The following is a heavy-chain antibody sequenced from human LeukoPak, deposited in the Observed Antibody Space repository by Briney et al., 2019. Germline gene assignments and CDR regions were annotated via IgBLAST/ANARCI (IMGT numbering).Heavy chain of an antibody. D-gene: IGHD3-16*01. J-gene: IGHJ3*02. CDR3: ARYDDAFDI. CDR1: GGSVNSDY. V-gene: IGHV4-59*02. Sequence: PSETLSLTCTVSGGSVNSDYWNWIRQPPGKGLEGIGYTYYSGSTNYNPSLRGRVTISVDTSKNQFSLKLSSVTAAGTAVYYCARYDDAFDIWGQGTMVTVSS. CDR2: TYYSGST.